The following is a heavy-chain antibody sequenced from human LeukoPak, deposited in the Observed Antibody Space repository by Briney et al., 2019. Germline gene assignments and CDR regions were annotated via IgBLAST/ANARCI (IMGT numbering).Heavy chain of an antibody. V-gene: IGHV4-30-4*01. CDR1: GGSISSGDYY. J-gene: IGHJ4*02. D-gene: IGHD4-23*01. Sequence: SETLSLTCTVSGGSISSGDYYWRWIRQPPGKGLEWIGHIYYSGSTYYNPSLKSRVTISVDTSKNQFSLKLSSVTAADTAVYYCASSVVTPSPAFDYWGQGTLVTVSS. CDR3: ASSVVTPSPAFDY. CDR2: IYYSGST.